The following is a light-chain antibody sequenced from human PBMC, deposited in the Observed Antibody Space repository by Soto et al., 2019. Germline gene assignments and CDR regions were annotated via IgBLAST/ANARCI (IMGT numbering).Light chain of an antibody. Sequence: DIVMTQSPDSLAVSLGERATINCKSSQSLLYSSNNKNYLAWYQQKPGQPPKLLIYWASTRESGVPDRFSGCGSGTDYTLTINNLQAEDVAVYYCQQYYSTPLTFGGGTKVEI. CDR3: QQYYSTPLT. CDR2: WAS. J-gene: IGKJ4*01. CDR1: QSLLYSSNNKNY. V-gene: IGKV4-1*01.